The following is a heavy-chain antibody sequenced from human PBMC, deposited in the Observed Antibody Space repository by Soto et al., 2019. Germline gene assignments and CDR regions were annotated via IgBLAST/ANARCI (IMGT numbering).Heavy chain of an antibody. CDR2: INPNSGGT. CDR1: GYTFTGYY. CDR3: ARGGVLRYFEWFTTDY. V-gene: IGHV1-2*04. Sequence: ASVKVSCKASGYTFTGYYMHWVRQAPGQGLEWMGWINPNSGGTNYAQKFQGWVTMTRDTSISTAYMELSRLRSDDTAVYYCARGGVLRYFEWFTTDYWGQGTLVTVSS. J-gene: IGHJ4*02. D-gene: IGHD3-9*01.